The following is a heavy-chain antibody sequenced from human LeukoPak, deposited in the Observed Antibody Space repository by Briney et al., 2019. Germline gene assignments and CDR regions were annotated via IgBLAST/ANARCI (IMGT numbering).Heavy chain of an antibody. CDR2: ISSSGSTK. CDR3: AGPKLDY. J-gene: IGHJ4*02. Sequence: GGSLRLSCAASGFTFSSYEMNWVRQAPGKGLEWVSYISSSGSTKYCADSVKGRFTISRDNDKNSLYLQMNSLRAEDTAVYYCAGPKLDYWGQGTLVTVSS. CDR1: GFTFSSYE. V-gene: IGHV3-48*03.